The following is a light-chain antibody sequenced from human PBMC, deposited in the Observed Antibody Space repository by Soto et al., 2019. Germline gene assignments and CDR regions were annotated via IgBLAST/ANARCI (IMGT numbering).Light chain of an antibody. CDR3: CSYAGIRV. CDR2: EAN. Sequence: QSVLTQPASVSGSAGQSITISCTGTSSDVGSYNLVSWYQQYSGKAPKLLIYEANKRPSGVSNRFSGSKSGNTASLTISGLQAEDEADYYCCSYAGIRVFGTGTKGTVL. J-gene: IGLJ1*01. V-gene: IGLV2-23*01. CDR1: SSDVGSYNL.